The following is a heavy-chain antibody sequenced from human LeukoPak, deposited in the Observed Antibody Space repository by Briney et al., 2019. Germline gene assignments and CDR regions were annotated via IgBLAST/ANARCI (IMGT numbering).Heavy chain of an antibody. Sequence: PGGSLRLSCAASGFTFSSYNMNWVRQAPGKGLEWVSSISSSSSYIYYADSVRGRFTISRDNAKNSLYLQMNSLRAEDTAVYYCAKGPWLAYPYYFDYWGQGTLVTVSS. CDR1: GFTFSSYN. J-gene: IGHJ4*02. V-gene: IGHV3-21*04. CDR2: ISSSSSYI. D-gene: IGHD6-19*01. CDR3: AKGPWLAYPYYFDY.